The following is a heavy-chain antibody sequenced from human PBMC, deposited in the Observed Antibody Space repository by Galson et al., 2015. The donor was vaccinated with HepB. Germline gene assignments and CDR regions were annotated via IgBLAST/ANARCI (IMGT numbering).Heavy chain of an antibody. J-gene: IGHJ3*02. V-gene: IGHV1-18*01. D-gene: IGHD2-2*01. CDR2: ISAYNGNT. Sequence: SVKVSCKASGYTFTSYGISWVRQAPGQGLEWMGWISAYNGNTNYAQKLQGRVTMTTDTSTSTAYMELRSLRSDDTAVYYCASSGYCSSTSCRDAFDIWGQGTMVTVSS. CDR3: ASSGYCSSTSCRDAFDI. CDR1: GYTFTSYG.